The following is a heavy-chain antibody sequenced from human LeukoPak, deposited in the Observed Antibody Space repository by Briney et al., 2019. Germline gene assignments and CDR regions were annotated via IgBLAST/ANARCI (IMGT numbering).Heavy chain of an antibody. D-gene: IGHD3-3*01. Sequence: PGGSLRLSCAASGYTFSSYSMNWARQAPGKGLEWVSPISSSSSYIYYADSVKGRFTISRDNAKNSLYLQMNSLRAEDTAVYYCARSTTDFWSGDFDPWGQGTLVTVSS. V-gene: IGHV3-21*01. CDR1: GYTFSSYS. J-gene: IGHJ5*02. CDR2: ISSSSSYI. CDR3: ARSTTDFWSGDFDP.